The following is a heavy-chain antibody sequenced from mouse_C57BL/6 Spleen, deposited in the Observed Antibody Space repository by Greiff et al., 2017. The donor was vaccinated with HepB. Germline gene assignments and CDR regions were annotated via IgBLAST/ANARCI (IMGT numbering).Heavy chain of an antibody. CDR1: GFTFSSYA. Sequence: EVKLMESGGGLVKPGGSLKLSCAASGFTFSSYAMSWVRQTPEKRLEWVATISDGGSYTYYPDNVKGRFTISRDNAKNTLYLQMSHLKSEDTAMYYCARRGYDYGAMDYWGQGTSVTVSS. V-gene: IGHV5-4*03. J-gene: IGHJ4*01. D-gene: IGHD2-4*01. CDR2: ISDGGSYT. CDR3: ARRGYDYGAMDY.